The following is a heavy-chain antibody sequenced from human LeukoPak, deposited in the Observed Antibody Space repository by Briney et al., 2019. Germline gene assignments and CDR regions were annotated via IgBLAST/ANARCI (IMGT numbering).Heavy chain of an antibody. CDR2: INNSGST. CDR1: GGSISSSSYY. J-gene: IGHJ6*03. D-gene: IGHD3-22*01. CDR3: ARGRVTMIVVVNSYYYSMDV. Sequence: PSETLSLTCTVSGGSISSSSYYWGWIRQPPGKGLEWIGEINNSGSTNYNPSLKSRVTISVDTSKNQFSLKLSSVTAADTALYYCARGRVTMIVVVNSYYYSMDVWGKGTTVTVSS. V-gene: IGHV4-39*07.